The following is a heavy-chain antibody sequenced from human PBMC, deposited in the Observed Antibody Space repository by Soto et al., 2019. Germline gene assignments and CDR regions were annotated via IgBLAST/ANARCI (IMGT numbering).Heavy chain of an antibody. J-gene: IGHJ6*02. CDR3: ARDRWEFQLFYYGLDV. V-gene: IGHV3-33*01. D-gene: IGHD1-26*01. CDR2: IWYDGSND. Sequence: GGSLRLSCAASGFTFSNYGMHWVRQAPGKGLEWVAIIWYDGSNDYYVDSVKGRFTISRDNSKNTLSLQMNSLRAEDTAVYDCARDRWEFQLFYYGLDVWGQGTTVTVSS. CDR1: GFTFSNYG.